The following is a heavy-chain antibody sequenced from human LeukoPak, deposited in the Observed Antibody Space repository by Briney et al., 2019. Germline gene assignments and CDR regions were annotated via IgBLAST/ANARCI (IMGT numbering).Heavy chain of an antibody. CDR3: ARHRGNGYDRDFDI. CDR1: GASIRTYY. D-gene: IGHD3-22*01. V-gene: IGHV4-59*08. Sequence: SETLSLTCTVSGASIRTYYWSWIRQPPGEGLEWIGYISYSGNTNYIPSLKSRVTISVDTSKNQFSLKLTSVTAADTAVYYCARHRGNGYDRDFDIWGQGTVVTVSS. CDR2: ISYSGNT. J-gene: IGHJ3*02.